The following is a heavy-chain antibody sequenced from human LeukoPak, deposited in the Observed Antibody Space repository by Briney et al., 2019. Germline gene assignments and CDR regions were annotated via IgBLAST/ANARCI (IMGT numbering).Heavy chain of an antibody. J-gene: IGHJ4*02. D-gene: IGHD6-25*01. CDR2: ISYDGSNK. CDR3: ARASLEAAFDY. CDR1: GFTFSSYA. V-gene: IGHV3-30-3*01. Sequence: GRSLRLSCAASGFTFSSYAMHWVRQAPGKGLEWVAVISYDGSNKYYADSVKGRFTISRDNSKNTLYLQMNSLRAEDTAVYYCARASLEAAFDYWGQGTLVTVSS.